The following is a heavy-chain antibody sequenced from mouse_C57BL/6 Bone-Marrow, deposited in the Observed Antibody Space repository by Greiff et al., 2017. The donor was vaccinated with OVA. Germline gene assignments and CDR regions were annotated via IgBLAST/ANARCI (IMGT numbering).Heavy chain of an antibody. J-gene: IGHJ4*01. CDR3: TTRGIYYDYFYYAMDY. CDR1: GFNIKDDY. Sequence: VQLKQSGAELVRPGASVKLSCTASGFNIKDDYMHWVKQRPEQGLEWIGWIDPENGDTEYASKFQGKATITADTSSNTAYLQLSSLTSEDTAVYYCTTRGIYYDYFYYAMDYWGQGTSVTVSS. V-gene: IGHV14-4*01. D-gene: IGHD2-4*01. CDR2: IDPENGDT.